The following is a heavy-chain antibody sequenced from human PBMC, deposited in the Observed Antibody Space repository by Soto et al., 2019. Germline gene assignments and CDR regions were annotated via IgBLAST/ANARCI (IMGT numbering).Heavy chain of an antibody. V-gene: IGHV3-33*01. J-gene: IGHJ4*02. CDR2: IWYDGSNK. CDR1: GFTFSSYD. Sequence: GGSLRLSCAASGFTFSSYDIHWVRQAPGKGLEWVAVIWYDGSNKYYTDSVKGRFTISRDNSKNTLYLQMNSLRAEDTAVYYCARVLAGLRHYDYWGQGTQVTVSS. D-gene: IGHD4-17*01. CDR3: ARVLAGLRHYDY.